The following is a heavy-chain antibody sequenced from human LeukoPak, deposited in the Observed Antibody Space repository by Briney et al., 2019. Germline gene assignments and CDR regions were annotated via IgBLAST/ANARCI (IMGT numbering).Heavy chain of an antibody. CDR2: ISYDGSNK. CDR3: AKKEYY. D-gene: IGHD3-10*01. V-gene: IGHV3-30-3*02. CDR1: GFTFSSYA. Sequence: PGGSLRLSCAASGFTFSSYAMHWVRQAPGKGLEWVAVISYDGSNKYYADSVKGRFTISRDNSKNTLYLQMNSLRAEDTAVYYCAKKEYYWGQGTLVTVSS. J-gene: IGHJ4*02.